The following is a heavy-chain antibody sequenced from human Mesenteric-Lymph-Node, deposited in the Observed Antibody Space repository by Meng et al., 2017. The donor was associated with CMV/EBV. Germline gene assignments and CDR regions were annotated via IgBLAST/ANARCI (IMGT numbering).Heavy chain of an antibody. Sequence: GSLRLSCAASGFTFGLYEMNWVRQPPGKRLQWIGTIYYSGSTYYNPSLKGRVTISLDTSKNQFSLNLDSVTAADTAVYSCARQPHDFWSGGPLYYCESWGQGTLVTVSS. J-gene: IGHJ4*02. CDR1: GFTFGLYE. V-gene: IGHV4-59*08. D-gene: IGHD3-3*01. CDR3: ARQPHDFWSGGPLYYCES. CDR2: IYYSGST.